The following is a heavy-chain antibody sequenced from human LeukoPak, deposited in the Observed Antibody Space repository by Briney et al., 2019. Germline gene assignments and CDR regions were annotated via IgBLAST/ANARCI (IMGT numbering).Heavy chain of an antibody. CDR1: GGPFTTYY. Sequence: SETLSLTCAVYGGPFTTYYWVWIRQPPGKGLEWIGSVSHSGNTYYKSSLRSRVTVSLDTSKNEFSLILTSVTAADTAEYYCARHLYYSASAFWYIDLWGRGTLVIVSP. J-gene: IGHJ2*01. V-gene: IGHV4-39*01. CDR2: VSHSGNT. D-gene: IGHD3-10*01. CDR3: ARHLYYSASAFWYIDL.